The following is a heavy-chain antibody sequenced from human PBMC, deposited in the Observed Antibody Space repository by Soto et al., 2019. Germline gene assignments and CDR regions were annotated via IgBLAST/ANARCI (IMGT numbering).Heavy chain of an antibody. Sequence: QVQLVQSGAEVKKPGSSVKVSCKASGGTFSSYAISWVRQAPGQGREWMGGIIPIFGTANYAQKFQGRVTITADESTSTAYMELRSLRSEDTAVYYCARYGYYGSGSGWFDPWGQGTLVTVSS. D-gene: IGHD3-10*01. CDR1: GGTFSSYA. CDR2: IIPIFGTA. CDR3: ARYGYYGSGSGWFDP. V-gene: IGHV1-69*01. J-gene: IGHJ5*02.